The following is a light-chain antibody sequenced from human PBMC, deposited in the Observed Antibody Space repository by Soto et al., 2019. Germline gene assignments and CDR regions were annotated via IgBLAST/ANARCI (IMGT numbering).Light chain of an antibody. CDR3: QQYYSTPLT. Sequence: DIVMTQSPDSLAASLGERATINCKSSQSVLYSSKNKNYLAWYQQKPGQPPKLLIYWASTREPGVPDRFSGSGSGTDFTLTISSLQAEDVAVYYCQQYYSTPLTFGGGTKVEIK. J-gene: IGKJ4*01. V-gene: IGKV4-1*01. CDR1: QSVLYSSKNKNY. CDR2: WAS.